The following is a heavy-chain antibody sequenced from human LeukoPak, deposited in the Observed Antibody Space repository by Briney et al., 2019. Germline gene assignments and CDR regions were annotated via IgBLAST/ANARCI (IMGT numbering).Heavy chain of an antibody. CDR1: GFTFDDYA. Sequence: GGSLRLSCAASGFTFDDYAMHWVRQAPGKGLEWVSGISWNSGSIDYADSVKGRFTISRDNAKNSLYLQMNSLRAKDTALYYCAKAGGGSKPPRAYFDYWGQGTLVTVSS. CDR2: ISWNSGSI. CDR3: AKAGGGSKPPRAYFDY. J-gene: IGHJ4*02. V-gene: IGHV3-9*01. D-gene: IGHD6-25*01.